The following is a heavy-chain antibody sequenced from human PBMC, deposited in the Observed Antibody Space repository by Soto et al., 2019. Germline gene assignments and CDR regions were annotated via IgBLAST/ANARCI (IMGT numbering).Heavy chain of an antibody. J-gene: IGHJ6*02. CDR1: VDSVSSDSVA. D-gene: IGHD1-26*01. CDR2: TYYRSKWYN. Sequence: SQTLSLTFVISVDSVSSDSVAWNWIRLSPSRGLEWLGRTYYRSKWYNDYAVSVKSRISINPDTSKNQLSLQLNSVTPEDTAVYYCARDGTRYSGTYSYYYGMDVWGPGTTVTVS. CDR3: ARDGTRYSGTYSYYYGMDV. V-gene: IGHV6-1*01.